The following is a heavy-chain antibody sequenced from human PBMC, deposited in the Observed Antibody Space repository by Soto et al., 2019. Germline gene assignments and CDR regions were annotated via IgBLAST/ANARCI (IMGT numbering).Heavy chain of an antibody. J-gene: IGHJ5*02. Sequence: SSVKVSCKASCYSFTSYGISWVRQAPGQGLEWMGWISAYNGNTNYAQKLQGRVTMTTDTSTSTAYMELRSLRSDDTTVYYCARVPYNLVWFDPWGQGTLVTVSS. CDR1: CYSFTSYG. V-gene: IGHV1-18*01. CDR2: ISAYNGNT. CDR3: ARVPYNLVWFDP. D-gene: IGHD1-1*01.